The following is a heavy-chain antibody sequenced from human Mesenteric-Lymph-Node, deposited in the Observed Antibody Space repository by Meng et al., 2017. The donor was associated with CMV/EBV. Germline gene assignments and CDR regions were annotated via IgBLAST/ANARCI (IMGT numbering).Heavy chain of an antibody. D-gene: IGHD6-25*01. J-gene: IGHJ6*02. CDR1: GLIFDDYT. Sequence: GESLKISCTASGLIFDDYTIHWVRQAPGKSLEWVSLISWDAADIYYADSVKGRFTISRDNSKNSVYLQMNSLRIEDTGLYYCAKGHQRLIKYFYGMDVWGQGTTVTVSS. V-gene: IGHV3-43*01. CDR3: AKGHQRLIKYFYGMDV. CDR2: ISWDAADI.